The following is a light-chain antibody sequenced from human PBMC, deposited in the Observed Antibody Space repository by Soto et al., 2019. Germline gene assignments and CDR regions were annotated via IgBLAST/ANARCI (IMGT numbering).Light chain of an antibody. V-gene: IGLV2-8*01. CDR1: SSDVGGYDY. J-gene: IGLJ1*01. CDR2: EVS. CDR3: TSYAGSNNFPYV. Sequence: QPALTQPPSASGSPGQSVTISCTGTSSDVGGYDYVSWYQQHPGEAPKLMIYEVSKRPSGVPDRFSGSKSGNTASLAVSGLQAEDEADYYCTSYAGSNNFPYVFGTGTKVTVL.